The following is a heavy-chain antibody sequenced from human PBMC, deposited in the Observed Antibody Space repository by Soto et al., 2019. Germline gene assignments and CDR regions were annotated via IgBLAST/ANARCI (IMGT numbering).Heavy chain of an antibody. CDR2: IIPILGIA. D-gene: IGHD2-15*01. V-gene: IGHV1-69*02. J-gene: IGHJ4*02. Sequence: GASVKVSCKASGGTFSSYTISWVRQAPGQGLEWMGRIIPILGIANYAQKFQGRVTITADKSTSTAYMELSSLRSEDTAVYYCASSNCSGGSCYSSADYWGQGTLVTVSS. CDR1: GGTFSSYT. CDR3: ASSNCSGGSCYSSADY.